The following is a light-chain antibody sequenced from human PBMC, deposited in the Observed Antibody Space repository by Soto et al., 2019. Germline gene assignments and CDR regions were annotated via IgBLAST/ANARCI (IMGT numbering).Light chain of an antibody. CDR1: QSVLYSSNNKNY. Sequence: DIVMTQSPDSLAVSLGERATINCKSSQSVLYSSNNKNYLAWYQQKPGQPPKLLIYWASTRESGVPDRFSGNGSGTDFTLTISSLQAEDVAVYYCQQYFNTPQTFGQGTKLEIK. CDR3: QQYFNTPQT. CDR2: WAS. J-gene: IGKJ2*01. V-gene: IGKV4-1*01.